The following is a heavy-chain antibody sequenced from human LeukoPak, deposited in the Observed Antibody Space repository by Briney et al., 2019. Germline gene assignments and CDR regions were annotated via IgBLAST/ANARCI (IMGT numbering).Heavy chain of an antibody. CDR2: IYYSGST. V-gene: IGHV4-59*08. Sequence: PSETLSLTCTVSGGSISSYYWSWIRQPPGKGLERIGYIYYSGSTNYNPSLKSRVTISVDTSKNQLSLKLSSVTAADTAVYYCARLCSSTSCYFHAFDIWGQGTMVTVSS. D-gene: IGHD2-2*01. CDR1: GGSISSYY. J-gene: IGHJ3*02. CDR3: ARLCSSTSCYFHAFDI.